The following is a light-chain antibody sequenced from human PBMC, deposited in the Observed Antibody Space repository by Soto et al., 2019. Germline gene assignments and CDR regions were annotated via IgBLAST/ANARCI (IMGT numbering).Light chain of an antibody. V-gene: IGLV1-51*02. J-gene: IGLJ3*02. CDR1: SSNVGNNY. Sequence: QSALTQPPSVSAAPGQKVTISCSGSSSNVGNNYLSWYQQLPGTAPKLLIYENNKRPSGIPDRFSGSKSGTSATLGITGLQTGDEADYYCGTWDSSLSVWVFGGGTKVTVL. CDR2: ENN. CDR3: GTWDSSLSVWV.